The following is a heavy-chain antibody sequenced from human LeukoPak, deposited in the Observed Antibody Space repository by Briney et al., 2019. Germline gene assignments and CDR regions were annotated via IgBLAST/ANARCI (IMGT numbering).Heavy chain of an antibody. Sequence: ASVKVSCKASGYTFTSYDINWVRRATGQGLEWMGWMNPNSGNTGYAQKFQGRVTMTRNTSISTAYMELSSLRSEDTAVYYCARGRRGGRRYCSSTSCLRDWFDPWGQGTLVTVSS. J-gene: IGHJ5*02. CDR1: GYTFTSYD. V-gene: IGHV1-8*01. CDR2: MNPNSGNT. D-gene: IGHD2-2*01. CDR3: ARGRRGGRRYCSSTSCLRDWFDP.